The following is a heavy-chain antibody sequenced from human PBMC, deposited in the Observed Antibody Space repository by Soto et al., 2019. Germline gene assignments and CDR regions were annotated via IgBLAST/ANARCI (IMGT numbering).Heavy chain of an antibody. CDR3: ARNGRDYDWGGNWFDP. V-gene: IGHV3-23*01. Sequence: GGSLRLSCSATGFTFSNYAMTWVRRAPGQGLEWVSAISDAGERTFYAVSVRGRFTVSRDNFKNILYLQMRALRAEDTAVYYCARNGRDYDWGGNWFDPWGQGTLVTVSS. J-gene: IGHJ5*02. CDR1: GFTFSNYA. D-gene: IGHD3-10*01. CDR2: ISDAGERT.